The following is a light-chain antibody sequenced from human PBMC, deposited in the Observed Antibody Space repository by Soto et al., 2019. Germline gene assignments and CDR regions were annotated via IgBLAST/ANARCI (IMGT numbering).Light chain of an antibody. CDR2: KAS. V-gene: IGKV1-5*03. J-gene: IGKJ1*01. Sequence: DIQMTQSPSTLSASVGDRVTITCRASPSISSWLAWYQQKPGKAPKVVIYKASNLQSGVPARFSGSGSGTDFSLTISSLQPDDFPTYDCQQCNSYPPAFGQGTTVDIK. CDR3: QQCNSYPPA. CDR1: PSISSW.